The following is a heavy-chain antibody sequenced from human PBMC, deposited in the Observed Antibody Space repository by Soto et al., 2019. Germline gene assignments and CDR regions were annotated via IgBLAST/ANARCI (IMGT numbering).Heavy chain of an antibody. CDR3: AKENGYSSSWFEFDY. V-gene: IGHV3-23*01. Sequence: EVQLLESGGGLVQPGGSLRLSCAASGFTLSSYAMSWVRQAPGKGLEWVSAISGSGGSTYYADSVKGRFTISRDNTKNTLYLQMNSLRAEDTAVYYCAKENGYSSSWFEFDYWGQGTLVTVSS. CDR1: GFTLSSYA. J-gene: IGHJ4*02. CDR2: ISGSGGST. D-gene: IGHD6-13*01.